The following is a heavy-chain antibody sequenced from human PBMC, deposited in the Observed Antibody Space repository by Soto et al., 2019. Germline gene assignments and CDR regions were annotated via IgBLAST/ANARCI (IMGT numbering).Heavy chain of an antibody. Sequence: PGGSLRLSCAASGFTFSSYAMHWVRQAPGKGLEWVAVISYDGSNKYYADSVKGRFTISRDNSKNTLYLQMNSLRAEDTAVYYCAREGVAEVTTNWFDPWGQGTLVTVSS. J-gene: IGHJ5*02. CDR3: AREGVAEVTTNWFDP. CDR1: GFTFSSYA. CDR2: ISYDGSNK. V-gene: IGHV3-30-3*01. D-gene: IGHD6-19*01.